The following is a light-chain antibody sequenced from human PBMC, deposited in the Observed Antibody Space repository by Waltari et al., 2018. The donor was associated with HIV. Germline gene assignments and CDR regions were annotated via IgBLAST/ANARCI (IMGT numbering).Light chain of an antibody. J-gene: IGKJ4*01. CDR2: WAS. V-gene: IGKV4-1*01. Sequence: DIVMTQSPDSLAVSLGGRATVHCKSSHSLLDSSINKYFFARYQQKPGQPPKILVYWASARESGVPDRFSGGGAETNFTLTINNLEAEDVAVYYCQQYHTTPLTFGGGTRVEIK. CDR1: HSLLDSSINKYF. CDR3: QQYHTTPLT.